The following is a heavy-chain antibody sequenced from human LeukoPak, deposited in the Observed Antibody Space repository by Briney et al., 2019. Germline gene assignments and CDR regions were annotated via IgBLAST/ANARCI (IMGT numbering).Heavy chain of an antibody. CDR2: INPSCGTT. CDR1: GYTFTSYY. CDR3: ARGGGAQRWLQFYNYYYMDV. J-gene: IGHJ6*03. V-gene: IGHV1-46*01. D-gene: IGHD5-24*01. Sequence: GASVKVSCKASGYTFTSYYMHWVRQAPGQGLEWMGIINPSCGTTNYAQKFQGRVTMTRDTSTSTVYMELSSLRSEDTAVYYCARGGGAQRWLQFYNYYYMDVWGKGTTVTVSS.